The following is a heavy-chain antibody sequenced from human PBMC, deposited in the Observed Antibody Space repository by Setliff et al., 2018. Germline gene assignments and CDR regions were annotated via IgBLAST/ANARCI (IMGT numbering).Heavy chain of an antibody. CDR3: ARGRNVAIRLLDS. CDR1: GGTFTYYY. D-gene: IGHD6-6*01. Sequence: TLSLTCAASGGTFTYYYWTWIRQPPGKGLEWIGEINHSGSTNYNPSLKSRATISIDTSKNQFSLNLRYVTAADTAVYYCARGRNVAIRLLDSWGQGNLVTVSS. CDR2: INHSGST. J-gene: IGHJ4*02. V-gene: IGHV4-34*01.